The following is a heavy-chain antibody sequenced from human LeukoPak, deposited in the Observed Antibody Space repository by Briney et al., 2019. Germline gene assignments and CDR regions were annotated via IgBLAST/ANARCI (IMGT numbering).Heavy chain of an antibody. Sequence: SQTLSLTCTVSGGSISSGDYYWSWIRQPPGKGLEWIGYIYYSGSTYYNPSLKNRVSISVDTSKNQFSLKLRSVTAADTAVYYCARGRRGSRLYYDFWSGYPHDYWGQGTLVTVSS. J-gene: IGHJ4*02. CDR1: GGSISSGDYY. CDR2: IYYSGST. CDR3: ARGRRGSRLYYDFWSGYPHDY. V-gene: IGHV4-30-4*08. D-gene: IGHD3-3*01.